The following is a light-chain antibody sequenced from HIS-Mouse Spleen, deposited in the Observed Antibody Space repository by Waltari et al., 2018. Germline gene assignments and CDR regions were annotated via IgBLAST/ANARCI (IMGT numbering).Light chain of an antibody. J-gene: IGLJ2*01. Sequence: QSVLTQPPSASGTPGQRVTTSCSGSRSHIGSNYVYWYQQRPGTAPKLLIYRNNQRPSGVPDRFSGSKSGTSASLAISGLRSEDEADYYCAAWDDSLSGHVVFGGGTKLTVL. CDR1: RSHIGSNY. V-gene: IGLV1-47*01. CDR3: AAWDDSLSGHVV. CDR2: RNN.